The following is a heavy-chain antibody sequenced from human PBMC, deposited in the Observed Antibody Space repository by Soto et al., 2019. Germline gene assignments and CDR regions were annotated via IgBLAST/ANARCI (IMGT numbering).Heavy chain of an antibody. CDR3: AREGSTSWYSYDYHGMDV. Sequence: EVQLVESGGGLVQPGGSLRLSCGASGFTFRTYWLSWVRQVSGKGLEWVANINQAGSEKNYVDSVKGRFTISRDNAKNSLYLQMSSLRAEDTALYYCAREGSTSWYSYDYHGMDVWGQGTTVTFSS. D-gene: IGHD5-18*01. CDR1: GFTFRTYW. J-gene: IGHJ6*02. V-gene: IGHV3-7*05. CDR2: INQAGSEK.